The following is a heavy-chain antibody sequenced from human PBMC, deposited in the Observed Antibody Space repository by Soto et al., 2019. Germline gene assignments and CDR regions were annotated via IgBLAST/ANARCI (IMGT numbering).Heavy chain of an antibody. V-gene: IGHV4-59*02. CDR1: GGSVSVYC. D-gene: IGHD1-26*01. J-gene: IGHJ4*02. CDR2: IYASGSP. Sequence: SETLSLTCTISGGSVSVYCWSWIRQSTGQGLEWIGYIYASGSPYYNPSLRSRVTISADTSKNQISLKLASPTAADTAVYYCARGVGSSPPQYWGRGTLVTVSS. CDR3: ARGVGSSPPQY.